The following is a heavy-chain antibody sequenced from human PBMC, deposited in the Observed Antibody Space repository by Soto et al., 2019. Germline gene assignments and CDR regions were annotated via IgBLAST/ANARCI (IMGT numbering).Heavy chain of an antibody. D-gene: IGHD3-9*01. V-gene: IGHV1-18*01. J-gene: IGHJ5*02. CDR3: AGEHYDILTGYYDGWFDP. Sequence: ASVKVSCKASGYTFTSYDINWVRQATGQGLEWMGWISAYNGNTNYAQKFQGRVTMTTDTSTSTAYMELRSLRSDDTAVYYCAGEHYDILTGYYDGWFDPWGQGTLVTVSS. CDR2: ISAYNGNT. CDR1: GYTFTSYD.